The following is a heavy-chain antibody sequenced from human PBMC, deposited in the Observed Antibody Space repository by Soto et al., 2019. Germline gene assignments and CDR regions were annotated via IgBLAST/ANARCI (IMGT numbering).Heavy chain of an antibody. CDR2: INAGNGNT. V-gene: IGHV1-3*01. CDR1: GYTFTSYA. CDR3: ARDPASSSWTLYYYYGMDV. D-gene: IGHD6-13*01. Sequence: QVQLVQSGAEVKKPGASVKVSCKASGYTFTSYAMHWVRQAPGQRLEWMGWINAGNGNTNYAQKLQGRVTMTTDTSTSTAYMELRSLRSDDTAVYYCARDPASSSWTLYYYYGMDVWGQGTTVTVSS. J-gene: IGHJ6*02.